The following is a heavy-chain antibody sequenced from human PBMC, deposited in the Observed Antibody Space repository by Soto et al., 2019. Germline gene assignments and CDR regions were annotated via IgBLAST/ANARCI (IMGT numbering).Heavy chain of an antibody. CDR3: ANSGYSSGWYGG. V-gene: IGHV4-39*01. CDR1: GGSISSSSYY. D-gene: IGHD6-19*01. CDR2: IYYSGST. Sequence: SETLSLTCTVSGGSISSSSYYWGWIRQPPGKGLEWIGSIYYSGSTYYNPSLKSRVTISVDTSKNQFSLKLSSVTAADTAVYYCANSGYSSGWYGGWGQGTLVTVSS. J-gene: IGHJ4*02.